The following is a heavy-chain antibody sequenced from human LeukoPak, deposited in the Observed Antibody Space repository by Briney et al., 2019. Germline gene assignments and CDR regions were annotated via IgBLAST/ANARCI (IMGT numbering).Heavy chain of an antibody. CDR3: ARDLLSGKFDI. J-gene: IGHJ3*02. D-gene: IGHD2-15*01. Sequence: PGRSLRLSCAASGFTFSSYEMNWVRQAPGKGLEWVSYISSRGSSTYYADSVKGRFTISRDNAKNSLYLQMNSLRAEDTAVYYCARDLLSGKFDIWGQGTMVTVSS. CDR2: ISSRGSST. V-gene: IGHV3-48*03. CDR1: GFTFSSYE.